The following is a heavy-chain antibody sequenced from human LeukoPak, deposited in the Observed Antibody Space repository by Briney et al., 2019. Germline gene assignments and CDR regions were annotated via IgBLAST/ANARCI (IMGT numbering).Heavy chain of an antibody. J-gene: IGHJ4*02. CDR2: ISSSSSTI. CDR1: GFTFSSYS. D-gene: IGHD3-16*01. CDR3: ARDLALGGSPVWYFDC. V-gene: IGHV3-48*01. Sequence: GGSLRLSCAASGFTFSSYSMNWVRQAPGKGLEWVSYISSSSSTIYYADSVKGRFTISRDNAKNSLYLQMNSLRAEDTAVYYCARDLALGGSPVWYFDCWGQGTLVTVSS.